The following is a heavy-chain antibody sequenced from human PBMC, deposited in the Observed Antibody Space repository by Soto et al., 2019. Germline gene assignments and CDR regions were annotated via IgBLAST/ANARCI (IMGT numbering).Heavy chain of an antibody. CDR3: ARDRVGASFWSGLDY. CDR1: GFTFSSYG. V-gene: IGHV3-33*01. D-gene: IGHD3-3*01. J-gene: IGHJ4*02. Sequence: GESLKISCAASGFTFSSYGMHWVRQAPGKGLEWVAVIWYDGSNKYYADSVKGRFTISRDNSKNTLYLQMNSLRAEDTAVYYCARDRVGASFWSGLDYWGQGTLVTVSS. CDR2: IWYDGSNK.